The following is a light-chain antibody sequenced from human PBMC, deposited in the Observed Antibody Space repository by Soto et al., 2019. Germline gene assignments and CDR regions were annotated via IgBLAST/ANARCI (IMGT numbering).Light chain of an antibody. V-gene: IGKV3-15*01. Sequence: EVGRSQSPATLSVSPGERVTLSCRASQDIRSSLAWYQQKPGQAPRLLIYGASIRATGVPATFRGSGSGTEFTLSISSLQSEHLGVYYCQQDSSWPLTFGGGTKVDIK. CDR1: QDIRSS. CDR3: QQDSSWPLT. CDR2: GAS. J-gene: IGKJ4*01.